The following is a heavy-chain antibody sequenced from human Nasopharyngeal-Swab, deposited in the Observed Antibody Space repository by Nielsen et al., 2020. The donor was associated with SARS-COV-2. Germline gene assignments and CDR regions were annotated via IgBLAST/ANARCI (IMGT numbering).Heavy chain of an antibody. CDR1: GYPFIDSF. J-gene: IGHJ4*02. Sequence: ASAKDSCNTAGYPFIDSFLHWVREATGEGLEWMGRLNPNTGVATYAQKFQGRVTMTSDTSLSTGYIELSSLRSDDTAVYYCARKKQLVRPFDYWGQGTLVTVSS. CDR2: LNPNTGVA. V-gene: IGHV1-2*06. D-gene: IGHD6-13*01. CDR3: ARKKQLVRPFDY.